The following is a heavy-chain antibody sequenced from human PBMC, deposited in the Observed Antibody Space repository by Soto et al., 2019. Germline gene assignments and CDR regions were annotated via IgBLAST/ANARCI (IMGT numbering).Heavy chain of an antibody. CDR3: AKDVRYYYDSSGRTFDI. CDR1: GFTFSDFV. Sequence: GGSLRLSCAASGFTFSDFVMSWVRQVPGKGLEWVSAISGSGGSTYYADSVKGRFTISRDNSKNTLYLQMNSLRAEDTAVYYCAKDVRYYYDSSGRTFDIWGQGTMVTVSS. D-gene: IGHD3-22*01. V-gene: IGHV3-23*01. J-gene: IGHJ3*02. CDR2: ISGSGGST.